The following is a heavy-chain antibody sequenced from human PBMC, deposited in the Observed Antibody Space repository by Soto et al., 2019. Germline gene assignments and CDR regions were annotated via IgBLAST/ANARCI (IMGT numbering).Heavy chain of an antibody. V-gene: IGHV4-34*01. Sequence: SETLSLTCAVYGGSFSGYYWSWIRQPPGKGLEWIGEINHSGSTNYNPSLKSRVTISVDTSKNQFSLKLSSVTAADTAVYYCARGRAGMITFGGVPGYYYYDMDVWGQGTTVTV. CDR1: GGSFSGYY. CDR2: INHSGST. CDR3: ARGRAGMITFGGVPGYYYYDMDV. J-gene: IGHJ6*02. D-gene: IGHD3-16*01.